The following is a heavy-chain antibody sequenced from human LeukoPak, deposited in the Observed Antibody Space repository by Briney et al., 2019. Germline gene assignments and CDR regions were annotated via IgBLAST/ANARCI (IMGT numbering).Heavy chain of an antibody. CDR1: GGSISGGGYF. CDR3: ARITVGIYYFDY. D-gene: IGHD4-23*01. J-gene: IGHJ4*02. CDR2: IYYSGTT. Sequence: SETLSLTCTVSGGSISGGGYFWSWIRQHPGKGLEWIGHIYYSGTTYYNPSLKSRVTISVDTSRSQFSLKLSSVTAADTAVYYCARITVGIYYFDYWGQGTLVTVSS. V-gene: IGHV4-31*03.